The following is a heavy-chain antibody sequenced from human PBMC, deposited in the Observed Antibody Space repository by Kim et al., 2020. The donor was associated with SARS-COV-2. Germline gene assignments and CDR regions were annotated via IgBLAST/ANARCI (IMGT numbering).Heavy chain of an antibody. Sequence: TYYPGSVKGRFTISRENAKNSLYLQMNSLRAGDTAVYYCARDRHYYGMDVWGQGTTVTVSS. CDR3: ARDRHYYGMDV. CDR2: T. V-gene: IGHV3-13*01. J-gene: IGHJ6*02.